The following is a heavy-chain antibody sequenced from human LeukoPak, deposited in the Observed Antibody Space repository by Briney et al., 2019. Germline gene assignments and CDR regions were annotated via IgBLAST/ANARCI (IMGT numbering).Heavy chain of an antibody. CDR1: GYTFTSYY. V-gene: IGHV1-46*01. J-gene: IGHJ5*02. Sequence: ASVKVSCKASGYTFTSYYMHWVRQAPGQGLEWMGIINPSGGSTSYAQKFQGRVTMTRDMSTSTVYMELSSLRSEDTAVYYCAVVDTATNWFDPWGQGTLVTVSS. CDR2: INPSGGST. D-gene: IGHD5-18*01. CDR3: AVVDTATNWFDP.